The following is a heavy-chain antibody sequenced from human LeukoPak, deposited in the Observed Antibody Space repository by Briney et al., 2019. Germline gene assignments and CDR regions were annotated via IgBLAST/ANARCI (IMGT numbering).Heavy chain of an antibody. Sequence: SETLSLTCTVSGDSISSGGYYWSWIRQHPGKGLEWIGYIYYSARTYYNPSLKSRVTISIDTSKNQFSLKLSSVTAADTAMYYCARINYGDYGSYYGMDVWGKGTTVTVSS. CDR3: ARINYGDYGSYYGMDV. V-gene: IGHV4-31*03. D-gene: IGHD4-17*01. CDR2: IYYSART. CDR1: GDSISSGGYY. J-gene: IGHJ6*04.